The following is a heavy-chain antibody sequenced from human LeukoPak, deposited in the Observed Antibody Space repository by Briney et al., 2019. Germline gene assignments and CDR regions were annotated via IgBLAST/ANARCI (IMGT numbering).Heavy chain of an antibody. CDR3: ARFQGGSGNYVAFDM. J-gene: IGHJ3*02. Sequence: GESLKISCKGSGYSFTTYWIGWVRQMPGKGLEWMGIIYPADSTTHYSPSFQGQVTISADKSITTAYLKWSSLKASDTAMYYCARFQGGSGNYVAFDMWGQGTMVTVSS. V-gene: IGHV5-51*01. CDR1: GYSFTTYW. CDR2: IYPADSTT. D-gene: IGHD3-10*01.